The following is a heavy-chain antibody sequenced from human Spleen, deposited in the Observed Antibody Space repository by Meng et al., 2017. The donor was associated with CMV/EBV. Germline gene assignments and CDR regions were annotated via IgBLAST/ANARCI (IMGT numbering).Heavy chain of an antibody. Sequence: GESLKISCAASGFTFSSYGMHWVRQAPGKGLEWVAFIRDDESNKYYADSVKGRFTISRDNSKNTLYLQLNSLRADDTAVYYCARDPGSRYYYDRSGYFAPYFDYWGQGTLVTVSS. V-gene: IGHV3-30*02. CDR3: ARDPGSRYYYDRSGYFAPYFDY. D-gene: IGHD3-22*01. CDR1: GFTFSSYG. CDR2: IRDDESNK. J-gene: IGHJ4*02.